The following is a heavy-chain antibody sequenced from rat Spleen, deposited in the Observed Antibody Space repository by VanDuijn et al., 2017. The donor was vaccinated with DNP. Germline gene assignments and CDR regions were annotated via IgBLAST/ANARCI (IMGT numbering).Heavy chain of an antibody. V-gene: IGHV5-7*01. CDR1: GFTFSDHN. D-gene: IGHD1-4*01. J-gene: IGHJ2*01. CDR2: ISYDGSST. Sequence: EVQLVESGGGLVQPGRSLKLSCAASGFTFSDHNMAWVRQAPKKGLEWVATISYDGSSTYYRDSVKGRFIISRNNAKSTLYLQMDSLRSDDTATYYGAGRPPPTRGPFDYWGQGIMVTVSS. CDR3: AGRPPPTRGPFDY.